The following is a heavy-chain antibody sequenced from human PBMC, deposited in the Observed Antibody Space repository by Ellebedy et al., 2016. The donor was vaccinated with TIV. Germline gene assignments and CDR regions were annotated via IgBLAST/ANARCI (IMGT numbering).Heavy chain of an antibody. Sequence: MPSETLSLTCAVYGGSFSDFYWSWIRQTPGKGLEWIGEINHIGSTTYNPSLNSRVPISLATSKKQFSLKLSSVTAADTAVYYCARDHYYDSSGYYHLDYWGQGTLVTVSS. CDR2: INHIGST. V-gene: IGHV4-34*01. D-gene: IGHD3-22*01. CDR3: ARDHYYDSSGYYHLDY. J-gene: IGHJ4*02. CDR1: GGSFSDFY.